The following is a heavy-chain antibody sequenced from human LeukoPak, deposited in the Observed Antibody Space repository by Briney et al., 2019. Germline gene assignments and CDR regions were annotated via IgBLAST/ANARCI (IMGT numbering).Heavy chain of an antibody. Sequence: PSQTLSLTCTVSNGSMNSGGYYWSWIRQHPGKGLEWIGSIYYFGNTYYNPSLKSRVIISVDTSKNQFSLKMSCVTAADTAVYYCARGSGYFDSRGTVSWFDPWGQGTLVTVSS. CDR1: NGSMNSGGYY. J-gene: IGHJ5*02. V-gene: IGHV4-31*03. CDR2: IYYFGNT. D-gene: IGHD3-22*01. CDR3: ARGSGYFDSRGTVSWFDP.